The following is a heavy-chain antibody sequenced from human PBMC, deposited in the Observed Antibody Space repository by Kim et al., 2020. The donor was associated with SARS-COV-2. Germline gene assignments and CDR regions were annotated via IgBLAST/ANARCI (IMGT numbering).Heavy chain of an antibody. V-gene: IGHV4-34*01. J-gene: IGHJ4*02. Sequence: YNPSLKSRVTISVDTSKNQFSLRLTSMTAADTGVYYCARGRGSGSYFNGYWGQGTLVTVSS. CDR3: ARGRGSGSYFNGY. D-gene: IGHD3-10*01.